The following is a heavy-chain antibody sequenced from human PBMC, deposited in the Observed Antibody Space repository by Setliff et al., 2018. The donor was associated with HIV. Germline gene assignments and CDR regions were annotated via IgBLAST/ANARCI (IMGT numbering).Heavy chain of an antibody. CDR2: IKPDGSVK. J-gene: IGHJ4*02. Sequence: GGSLRLSCAASGFTFSTSGIHWVRQAPGKGLEWVANIKPDGSVKSYGDSVKGRFTISRDNTKNSVFLQMNSLRSDDTAVYYCARAGGPGYLDYWGQGTLVTVSS. CDR3: ARAGGPGYLDY. CDR1: GFTFSTSG. D-gene: IGHD3-10*01. V-gene: IGHV3-7*01.